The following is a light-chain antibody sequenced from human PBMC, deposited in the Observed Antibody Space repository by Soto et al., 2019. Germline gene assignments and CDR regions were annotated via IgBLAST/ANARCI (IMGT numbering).Light chain of an antibody. CDR2: WAS. V-gene: IGKV4-1*01. CDR3: QQYYSSPRT. J-gene: IGKJ4*01. Sequence: DIVMTQSPDSLAVSLGERATINCKSSQTVLYRSNNMNYLSWYQQKPGQPPKLLIYWASTRESGVPDRFSGSGSGTDFTLTISRLQAEDVAVYYCQQYYSSPRTFGGGTKVEIK. CDR1: QTVLYRSNNMNY.